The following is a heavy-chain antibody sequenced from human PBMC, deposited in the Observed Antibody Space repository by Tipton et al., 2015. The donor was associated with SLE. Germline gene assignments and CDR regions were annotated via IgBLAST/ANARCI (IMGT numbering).Heavy chain of an antibody. CDR3: AGHLGPQEGVQGVINEVDY. D-gene: IGHD3-10*01. CDR2: IYYTGST. CDR1: GGSISSYY. V-gene: IGHV4-59*08. J-gene: IGHJ4*02. Sequence: TLSLTCTVSGGSISSYYWSWIRQSPGKGLEWIGYIYYTGSTKFNPSLKSRVSISLDTSKNQFSLKLSSVTAADTAVYYCAGHLGPQEGVQGVINEVDYWGQGTLVTVSS.